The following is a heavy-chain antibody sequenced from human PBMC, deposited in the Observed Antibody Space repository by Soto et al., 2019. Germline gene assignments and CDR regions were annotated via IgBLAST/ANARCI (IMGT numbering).Heavy chain of an antibody. CDR1: GFTFSSYS. Sequence: EVQLVESGGGLVKPGGSLRLSCAATGFTFSSYSMNWVRQAPGKGLEWVSSISSSSSYIYYADSVKGRFTISRDNAKNSLYLQMNSLRAEDTAVYYCARVVVGAGCDIWGQGTMVTVSS. CDR3: ARVVVGAGCDI. D-gene: IGHD1-26*01. V-gene: IGHV3-21*01. J-gene: IGHJ3*02. CDR2: ISSSSSYI.